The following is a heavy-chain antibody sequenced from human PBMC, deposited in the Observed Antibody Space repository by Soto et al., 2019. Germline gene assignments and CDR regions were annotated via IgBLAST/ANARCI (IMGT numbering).Heavy chain of an antibody. J-gene: IGHJ4*02. Sequence: GGSLRISCKGSGYSFAGYWITWVRQKPGKGLEWMGRIDPSDSQTYYSPSFRGHVTISVTKSITTVFLQWSSLRASDTAMYYCARQIYDSDTGPNFQYYFESWSQGSTVTVSS. V-gene: IGHV5-10-1*01. CDR1: GYSFAGYW. D-gene: IGHD3-22*01. CDR2: IDPSDSQT. CDR3: ARQIYDSDTGPNFQYYFES.